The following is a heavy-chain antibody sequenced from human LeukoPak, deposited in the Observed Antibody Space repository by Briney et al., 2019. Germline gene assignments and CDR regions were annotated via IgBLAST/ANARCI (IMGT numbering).Heavy chain of an antibody. D-gene: IGHD5-24*01. CDR1: GFPFSSYW. V-gene: IGHV3-74*01. J-gene: IGHJ4*02. Sequence: GGSLRLSCAASGFPFSSYWMHWVRQAPGKGLVWVSRINTDGSSTSYADSVKGRFTISRDNAKNTLYLQMNSLRAEDTAVYYCARESDGYNRHFDYWGQGTLVTVSS. CDR3: ARESDGYNRHFDY. CDR2: INTDGSST.